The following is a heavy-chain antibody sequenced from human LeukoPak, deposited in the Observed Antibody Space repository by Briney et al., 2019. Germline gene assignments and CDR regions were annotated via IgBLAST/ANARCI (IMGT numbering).Heavy chain of an antibody. J-gene: IGHJ4*02. CDR3: ARGGLVRRFDF. CDR2: INHRGST. D-gene: IGHD3-10*01. V-gene: IGHV4-34*01. Sequence: SETLSLTCAVYGGSFSGYYWSWIRQPPGKGLEWIGEINHRGSTNYNPSLKSRVTISVDTSKNQFSLNLSSVTAADTAAYYCARGGLVRRFDFWGQGILVTVSS. CDR1: GGSFSGYY.